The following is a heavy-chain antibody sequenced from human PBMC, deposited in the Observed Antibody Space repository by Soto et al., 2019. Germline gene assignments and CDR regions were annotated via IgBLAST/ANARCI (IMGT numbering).Heavy chain of an antibody. CDR1: GYTFTSYG. CDR3: ARDSYSSSWYVWREIRPDFDY. V-gene: IGHV1-18*01. J-gene: IGHJ4*02. Sequence: ASVKVSCKASGYTFTSYGISWVRQAPGQGLEWMGWISAYNGNTNYAQKLQGRVTMTTDTSTSTAYMELRSLRSDDTAVYYCARDSYSSSWYVWREIRPDFDYWGQGTLVTVSS. D-gene: IGHD6-13*01. CDR2: ISAYNGNT.